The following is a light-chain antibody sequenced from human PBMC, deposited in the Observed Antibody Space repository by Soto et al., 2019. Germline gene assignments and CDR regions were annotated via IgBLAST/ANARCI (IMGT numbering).Light chain of an antibody. J-gene: IGKJ1*01. V-gene: IGKV3-20*01. CDR2: GAS. Sequence: EIVLTQFPGTLSLSPGERATLSCRASQSVSSSSLAWYQQKPGQAPRLLIYGASKRATGIPDRFSGSGSGTHFTLTISRLEPEDFVVFYCQHYGTSPSWTFGQGTKVETK. CDR1: QSVSSSS. CDR3: QHYGTSPSWT.